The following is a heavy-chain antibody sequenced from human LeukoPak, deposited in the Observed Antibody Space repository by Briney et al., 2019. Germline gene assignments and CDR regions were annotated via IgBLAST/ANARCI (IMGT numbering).Heavy chain of an antibody. CDR1: GYTFTGYY. J-gene: IGHJ6*03. Sequence: APVKVSCKASGYTFTGYYMHWVRQAPGQGLEWMGWINPNSGGTNYAQKFQGRVTMTRDTSISTAYMELSRLRSDDTAVYYCAREVAYYDFWSGYYHYYMDVWGKGTTVTVSS. D-gene: IGHD3-3*01. V-gene: IGHV1-2*02. CDR2: INPNSGGT. CDR3: AREVAYYDFWSGYYHYYMDV.